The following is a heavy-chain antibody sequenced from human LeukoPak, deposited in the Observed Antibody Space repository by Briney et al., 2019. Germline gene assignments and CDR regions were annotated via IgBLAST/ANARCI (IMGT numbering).Heavy chain of an antibody. D-gene: IGHD3-3*01. V-gene: IGHV7-4-1*02. CDR3: ARGHHYDFWSGYPDY. J-gene: IGHJ4*02. CDR1: GYTFTSYA. Sequence: ASVKVSCKAPGYTFTSYAMNWVRQAPGQGLEWMGWINTNTGNPTYAQGFTGRFVFSLDTSVSTAYLQISSLKAEDTAVYYCARGHHYDFWSGYPDYWGQGTLVTVSS. CDR2: INTNTGNP.